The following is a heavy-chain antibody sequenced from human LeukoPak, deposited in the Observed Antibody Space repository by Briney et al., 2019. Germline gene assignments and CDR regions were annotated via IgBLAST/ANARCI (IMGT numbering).Heavy chain of an antibody. V-gene: IGHV4-34*01. CDR1: GGYFIGYY. J-gene: IGHJ4*02. CDR2: INHSGST. CDR3: ARGPLIGSAYYYGSGSDYYIDY. Sequence: SETLSLTCAVYGGYFIGYYGSGIRQPPGKGLEWIGEINHSGSTNYNPSLKSRVTISVDTSKNQFSLKLSSVTAAETAVYYCARGPLIGSAYYYGSGSDYYIDYWGQGTLVTVSS. D-gene: IGHD3-10*01.